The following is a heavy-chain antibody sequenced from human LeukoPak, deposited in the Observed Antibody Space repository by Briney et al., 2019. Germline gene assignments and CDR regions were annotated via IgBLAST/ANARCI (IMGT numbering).Heavy chain of an antibody. D-gene: IGHD2-15*01. CDR1: GFTFSSYA. CDR2: ISGSDGST. Sequence: GGSLRLSCAASGFTFSSYAMSWVRQAPGKGLEWVSAISGSDGSTYYADSVKGRFTISRDNSKNTLYLQMNSLRAEDTAVYYCAKDVSGGYCSGGSCSTDAFDIWGQGTMVTVSS. CDR3: AKDVSGGYCSGGSCSTDAFDI. J-gene: IGHJ3*02. V-gene: IGHV3-23*01.